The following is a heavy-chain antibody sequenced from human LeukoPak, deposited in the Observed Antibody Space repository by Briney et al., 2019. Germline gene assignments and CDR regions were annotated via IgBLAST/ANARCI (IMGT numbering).Heavy chain of an antibody. D-gene: IGHD6-19*01. J-gene: IGHJ4*02. CDR3: ARDREQWLVRPGYYFDY. CDR1: GFTFSSYN. CDR2: ISSSSNYK. Sequence: GGSLRLSCAASGFTFSSYNMNWVRQARGEGLEWVSSISSSSNYKHDADSVKGRFTISRDNAKNSVYLQMNSLRAEDTAIYYCARDREQWLVRPGYYFDYWGQGTLVTVSS. V-gene: IGHV3-21*01.